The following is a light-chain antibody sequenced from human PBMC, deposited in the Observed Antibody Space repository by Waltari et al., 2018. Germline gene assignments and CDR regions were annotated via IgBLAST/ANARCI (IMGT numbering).Light chain of an antibody. J-gene: IGKJ4*01. CDR1: QSVLYRSNNKNL. Sequence: DIVMTQSPDSLAVSLGERATINCKSSQSVLYRSNNKNLLAWSQQKPGQPPKLLINWASTRESGVPDRFSGGGSGTNFTLTISSLQAEDVAVYYCQQYYTTLTFGGGTKVEIK. CDR3: QQYYTTLT. CDR2: WAS. V-gene: IGKV4-1*01.